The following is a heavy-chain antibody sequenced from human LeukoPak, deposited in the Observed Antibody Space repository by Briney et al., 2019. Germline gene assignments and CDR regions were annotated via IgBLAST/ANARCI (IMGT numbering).Heavy chain of an antibody. CDR3: VRIRGLGLFDY. Sequence: SXTLSLTCAISGDSVSNNRASWGWLRQSPWRGLEWLGSTYYRYQLFDDYAPSLRSLITINPDTSKNQFSLQLTSVTPEDTAVYYCVRIRGLGLFDYWGQGTLVTVSS. CDR2: TYYRYQLFD. J-gene: IGHJ4*02. CDR1: GDSVSNNRAS. D-gene: IGHD1-26*01. V-gene: IGHV6-1*01.